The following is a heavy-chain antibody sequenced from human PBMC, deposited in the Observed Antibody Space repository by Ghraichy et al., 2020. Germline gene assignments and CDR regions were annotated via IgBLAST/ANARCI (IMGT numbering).Heavy chain of an antibody. V-gene: IGHV3-21*01. D-gene: IGHD3-3*01. CDR2: ISSSSSYI. J-gene: IGHJ3*02. Sequence: LSLTCAASGFTFSSSIMNWVRQTPGKGLEWVSSISSSSSYIYYADSVKGRFTISRDNAKNSLYLQMNSLRAEDTAVYYCARDQSYYDFWSGYSARGGFDIWGQGTMVTVSS. CDR3: ARDQSYYDFWSGYSARGGFDI. CDR1: GFTFSSSI.